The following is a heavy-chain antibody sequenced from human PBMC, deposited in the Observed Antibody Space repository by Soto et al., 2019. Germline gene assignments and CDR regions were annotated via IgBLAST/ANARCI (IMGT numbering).Heavy chain of an antibody. V-gene: IGHV3-74*01. D-gene: IGHD2-2*01. CDR3: VKVLARGVGVPRFYFDS. J-gene: IGHJ4*02. CDR2: INADGTST. Sequence: GGSLRLSWAASGFTFSNSWMHWVRQVSGKGLEWVSRINADGTSTSYADSVKGRFTISRDNAKNTLYLHVNSLRAEDTAVYYCVKVLARGVGVPRFYFDSWGQGALVTVSS. CDR1: GFTFSNSW.